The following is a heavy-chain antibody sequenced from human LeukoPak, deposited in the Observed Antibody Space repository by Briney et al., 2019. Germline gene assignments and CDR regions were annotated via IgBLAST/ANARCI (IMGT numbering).Heavy chain of an antibody. Sequence: SETLSLTCTVSGGSISSYYWSWIRQPPGKGLEWIGYIYYSGSTNYNPSLKSRVTISVDTSKNQFSLKLSSVTAADTAVYYCARVDRAPRYYDFWSGYYKEPDYYYYYMDAWGKGTTVTVSS. CDR2: IYYSGST. CDR1: GGSISSYY. V-gene: IGHV4-59*01. CDR3: ARVDRAPRYYDFWSGYYKEPDYYYYYMDA. D-gene: IGHD3-3*01. J-gene: IGHJ6*03.